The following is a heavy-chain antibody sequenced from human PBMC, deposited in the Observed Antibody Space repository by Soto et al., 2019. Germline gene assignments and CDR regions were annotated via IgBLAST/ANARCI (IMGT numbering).Heavy chain of an antibody. V-gene: IGHV1-69*01. Sequence: QVQLVQSGAEVRKPGSSVTVSCKASGGTFSNYAISWVRQAPGQGLEWMGGIIPIVVTGSYAHKFQGRVTITADEPTTTAYMVPRSLTFEAPAVYYGAKLVMLVPTASPHYDYNMDVWGPGTTVTVSS. CDR1: GGTFSNYA. CDR3: AKLVMLVPTASPHYDYNMDV. CDR2: IIPIVVTG. D-gene: IGHD2-2*01. J-gene: IGHJ6*03.